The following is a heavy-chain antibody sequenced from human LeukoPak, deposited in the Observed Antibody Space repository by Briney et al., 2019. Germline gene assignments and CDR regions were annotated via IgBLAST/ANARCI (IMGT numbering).Heavy chain of an antibody. CDR3: AREEYYYDSGGDFFDY. CDR2: IYTSGST. J-gene: IGHJ4*02. V-gene: IGHV4-61*02. D-gene: IGHD3-22*01. Sequence: SETLSLTCTVSGGSISSGSYYWSWIRQPAGKGLEWIGRIYTSGSTNYNPSLKSRVTISVDTSKNQFSLELSSVAAADTAVYYCAREEYYYDSGGDFFDYWGQGTLVTVSS. CDR1: GGSISSGSYY.